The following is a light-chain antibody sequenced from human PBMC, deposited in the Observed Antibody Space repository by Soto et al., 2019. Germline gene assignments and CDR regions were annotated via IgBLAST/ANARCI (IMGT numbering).Light chain of an antibody. Sequence: QSVLTQPASVSGSPGQXITISCTGTSSDVGGYNYVSWYQQHPGKAPKLMIYEVSDRPSGVSNRFSGSKSGNTASLTISGLQAEDEADYYCSSYTISNTLIFGGGTKLTVL. V-gene: IGLV2-14*01. CDR1: SSDVGGYNY. CDR2: EVS. J-gene: IGLJ2*01. CDR3: SSYTISNTLI.